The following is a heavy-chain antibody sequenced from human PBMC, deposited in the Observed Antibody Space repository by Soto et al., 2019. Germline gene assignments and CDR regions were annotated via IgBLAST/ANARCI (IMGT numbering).Heavy chain of an antibody. J-gene: IGHJ6*02. V-gene: IGHV3-30*18. CDR2: ISYDGSNK. CDR3: AKDFFSSPVDYYYYYNGMAF. Sequence: GGSLRLSCAASGFTLSSYGMHWVRQAPGKGLEWVAVISYDGSNKYYADSVKGRFTISRDNSKNTLYLQMNSLRAEDTAVFYFAKDFFSSPVDYYYYYNGMAFGGQGTTDTASS. CDR1: GFTLSSYG. D-gene: IGHD2-15*01.